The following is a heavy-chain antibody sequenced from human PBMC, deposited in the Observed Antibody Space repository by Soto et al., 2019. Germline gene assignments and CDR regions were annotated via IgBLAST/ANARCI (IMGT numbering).Heavy chain of an antibody. CDR3: ARPRLGATILSGFDS. Sequence: QLQLQESGPGLVQPSETLSLTCTVSGGSISGSTYYWAWIRQPPGKGPEWIGSIYYSGSAYDNPALKSRVTISVVTCKNQFSLRLTSVTAADTAVDFCARPRLGATILSGFDSWGQRIVVTVSS. CDR1: GGSISGSTYY. J-gene: IGHJ4*02. D-gene: IGHD5-12*01. V-gene: IGHV4-39*01. CDR2: IYYSGSA.